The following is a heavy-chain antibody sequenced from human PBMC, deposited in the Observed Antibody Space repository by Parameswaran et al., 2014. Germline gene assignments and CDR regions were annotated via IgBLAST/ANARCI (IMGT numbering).Heavy chain of an antibody. J-gene: IGHJ4*02. D-gene: IGHD1-26*01. Sequence: VRQAPGKGLEWMGIIYPGNSDTRYSPSFKGQVTISVDKSISTAYLQWSSLKASDTAMYYCARRRSGNYFDYWGQGTLVTVSS. CDR3: ARRRSGNYFDY. CDR2: IYPGNSDT. V-gene: IGHV5-51*01.